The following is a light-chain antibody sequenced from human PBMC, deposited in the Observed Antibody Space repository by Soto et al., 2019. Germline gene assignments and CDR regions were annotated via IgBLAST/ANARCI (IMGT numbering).Light chain of an antibody. J-gene: IGKJ2*01. Sequence: EIVLTQSPGTLSLSPGERATLSCRASQSVSSSYFAWFQQKPGQAPRLLIYGASYRDTGIPDRFSGSGSGTDFTLTISRLEPEDFAVYYCQQYGSSSYTFGQGTRLEIK. CDR1: QSVSSSY. CDR2: GAS. CDR3: QQYGSSSYT. V-gene: IGKV3-20*01.